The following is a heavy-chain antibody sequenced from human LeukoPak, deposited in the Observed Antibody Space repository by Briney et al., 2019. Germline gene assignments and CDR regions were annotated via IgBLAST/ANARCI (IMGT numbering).Heavy chain of an antibody. V-gene: IGHV3-21*01. CDR3: ARDQGRSSNYGMDV. D-gene: IGHD6-6*01. Sequence: PGGSLRLSCAASGFTFSSYSMNWVRQAPGKGLEWVSSISSSSSYIYYADSVKGRFTISRDNAKNSLYLQMNSLRAEDTAVYYCARDQGRSSNYGMDVWGQGTTVTVSS. CDR2: ISSSSSYI. CDR1: GFTFSSYS. J-gene: IGHJ6*02.